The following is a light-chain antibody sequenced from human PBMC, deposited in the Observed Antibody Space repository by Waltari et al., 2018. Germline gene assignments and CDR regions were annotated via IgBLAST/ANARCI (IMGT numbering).Light chain of an antibody. CDR1: QSVTSSS. CDR3: HQYGSSPRT. J-gene: IGKJ1*01. V-gene: IGKV3-20*01. Sequence: EIVLTQSPGTLSLSPGERATLSCGASQSVTSSSLAWYQQKPGQAPRLLSSDASNRAAGIPDRFSGSGSGTDFTLIISRLEPEDFAVYYCHQYGSSPRTFGQGTKVEIK. CDR2: DAS.